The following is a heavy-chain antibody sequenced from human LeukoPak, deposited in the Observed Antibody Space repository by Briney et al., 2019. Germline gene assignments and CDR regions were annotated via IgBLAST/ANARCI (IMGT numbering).Heavy chain of an antibody. CDR2: IYYSGST. Sequence: SQTLSLTCTVSGASISSGDYYWGWVRQPPGRGLECIGHIYYSGSTYYNPSLKSRVTISVDTSKNQFSLKLSSVTSADTAVYYCARGRGVPYYYDSSGYYPADYWGQGTLVTVSS. J-gene: IGHJ4*02. CDR3: ARGRGVPYYYDSSGYYPADY. V-gene: IGHV4-30-4*01. D-gene: IGHD3-22*01. CDR1: GASISSGDYY.